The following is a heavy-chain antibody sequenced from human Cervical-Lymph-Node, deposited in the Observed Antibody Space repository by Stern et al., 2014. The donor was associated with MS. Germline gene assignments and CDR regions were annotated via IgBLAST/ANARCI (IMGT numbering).Heavy chain of an antibody. CDR1: GFPLSIYS. V-gene: IGHV3-48*01. CDR2: ISTISTI. Sequence: EMQLVESGGGLVQPGGSLRLSCAASGFPLSIYSMNWVRQAPGKGLEWVSYISTISTIYYADSVKGRFTISRDNAKNSLYLQMNSLRAEDTAVYFCARDDWVDRLDSWGQGTLVTVSS. D-gene: IGHD3-9*01. CDR3: ARDDWVDRLDS. J-gene: IGHJ5*01.